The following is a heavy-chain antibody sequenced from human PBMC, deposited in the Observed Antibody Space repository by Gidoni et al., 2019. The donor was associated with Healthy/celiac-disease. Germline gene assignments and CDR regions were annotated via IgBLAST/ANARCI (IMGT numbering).Heavy chain of an antibody. Sequence: EVQLVESGGGLVTPGGSLRLSCAASGFSFSSYSMHWVRQAPGKGLEWVSSISSSSSYIYYADSVKGRFTSSRDNAKNSLYLQMNSLRAEDTAVYYCAREPFYDSSGYQNDYWGQGTLVTVSS. V-gene: IGHV3-21*01. CDR1: GFSFSSYS. CDR2: ISSSSSYI. J-gene: IGHJ4*02. D-gene: IGHD3-22*01. CDR3: AREPFYDSSGYQNDY.